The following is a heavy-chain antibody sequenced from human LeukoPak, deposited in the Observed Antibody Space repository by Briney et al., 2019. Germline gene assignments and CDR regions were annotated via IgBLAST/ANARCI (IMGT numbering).Heavy chain of an antibody. V-gene: IGHV3-7*01. CDR3: ARDPGYSCASYYYYYYYMDV. CDR2: IKQDGSEK. D-gene: IGHD5-18*01. CDR1: GFTFSSYN. J-gene: IGHJ6*03. Sequence: PGGSLRLSCAASGFTFSSYNMNWVRQAPGKGLEWVANIKQDGSEKYYVDSEKGRFTISRDNAKNSLYLQMNSLRAEDTAVYYCARDPGYSCASYYYYYYYMDVWGKGTTVTVSS.